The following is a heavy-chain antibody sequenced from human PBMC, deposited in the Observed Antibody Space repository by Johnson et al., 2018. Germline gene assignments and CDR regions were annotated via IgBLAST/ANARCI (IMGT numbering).Heavy chain of an antibody. CDR1: GFTFGDYA. Sequence: VQLVESGGAVVRPGGSLRLSCAASGFTFGDYAMHWVRQASGKGPEWISLITWYGDTKYYADSVKGRFTISRDNSKNSLYLQMNSLRIEDTALYYCAKAVGSSATYYMDVWGKGTTVTVS. J-gene: IGHJ6*03. V-gene: IGHV3-43D*03. CDR3: AKAVGSSATYYMDV. D-gene: IGHD2-2*01. CDR2: ITWYGDTK.